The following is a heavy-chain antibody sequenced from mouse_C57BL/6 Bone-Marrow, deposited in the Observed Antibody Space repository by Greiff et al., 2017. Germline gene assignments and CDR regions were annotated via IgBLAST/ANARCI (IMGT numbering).Heavy chain of an antibody. V-gene: IGHV5-17*01. CDR1: GFTFSDYG. D-gene: IGHD2-4*01. J-gene: IGHJ3*01. CDR2: ISSGSSTI. CDR3: ARHDYAWFAY. Sequence: VQLKESGGGLVKPGGSLKLSCAASGFTFSDYGMHWVRQAPEKGLEWVAYISSGSSTIYYADTVKGRFTISRDNAKNTLFLQMTSLRSEDTAMYYCARHDYAWFAYWGQGTLVTVSA.